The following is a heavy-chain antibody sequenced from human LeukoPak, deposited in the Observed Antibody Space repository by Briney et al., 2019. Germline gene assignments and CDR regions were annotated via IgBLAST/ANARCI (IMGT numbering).Heavy chain of an antibody. J-gene: IGHJ4*02. CDR2: IYYSGST. Sequence: PSETLSLTCTVSGGSINTPNYYWGWIRQPPGKGLEWIGNIYYSGSTYYNPSLKSRLTISVDTSKNQFSLELSSVTAADTAVYYCARGGVVVARIDYWGQGTLVTVSS. CDR1: GGSINTPNYY. D-gene: IGHD2-15*01. V-gene: IGHV4-39*07. CDR3: ARGGVVVARIDY.